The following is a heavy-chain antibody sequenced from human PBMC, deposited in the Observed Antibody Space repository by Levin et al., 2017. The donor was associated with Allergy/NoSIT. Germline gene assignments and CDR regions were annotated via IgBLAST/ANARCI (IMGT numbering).Heavy chain of an antibody. J-gene: IGHJ4*02. CDR1: GFTFGDYA. CDR3: TRGGPPNYDYNWGSYRDGYFDY. D-gene: IGHD3-16*02. CDR2: IRNKAHGGTT. Sequence: GGSLRLSCTGSGFTFGDYAMSWVRQAPGKGLEWVGFIRNKAHGGTTEYAASVKGRLTISRDDSKSIAYLQMNSLKTEDTAVYFCTRGGPPNYDYNWGSYRDGYFDYWGQGTLVTVSS. V-gene: IGHV3-49*04.